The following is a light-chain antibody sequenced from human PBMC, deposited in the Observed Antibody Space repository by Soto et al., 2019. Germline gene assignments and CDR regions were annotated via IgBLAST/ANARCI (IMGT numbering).Light chain of an antibody. Sequence: EIVLTQSPGTLSLSPGERATLSCRASQSVSSSYLAWYQQKPGQAPRLLIYGASSRAAGIPDGFSGSGSATDFSLTISRLEXXXXAVYYCQQYGSAPWTFGQGTKVEIK. CDR2: GAS. J-gene: IGKJ1*01. CDR3: QQYGSAPWT. CDR1: QSVSSSY. V-gene: IGKV3-20*01.